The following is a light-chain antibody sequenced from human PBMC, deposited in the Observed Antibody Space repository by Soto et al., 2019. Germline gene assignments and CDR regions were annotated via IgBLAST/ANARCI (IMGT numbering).Light chain of an antibody. Sequence: DIQLTQSPSFLSASVGDRVTITCRASQGLSSDLAWYQQKPGKAPKLLIYAASTLQIGVPSRFSGSGSGTEFTRTISSLQREDYATYYCQQLNSYPITFGQGTRLEIK. CDR2: AAS. J-gene: IGKJ5*01. CDR3: QQLNSYPIT. V-gene: IGKV1-9*01. CDR1: QGLSSD.